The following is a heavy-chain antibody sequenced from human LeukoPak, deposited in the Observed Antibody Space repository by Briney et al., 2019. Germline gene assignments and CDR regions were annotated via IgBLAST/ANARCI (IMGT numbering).Heavy chain of an antibody. J-gene: IGHJ4*02. CDR2: IRSSSSYI. D-gene: IGHD2-2*01. Sequence: PGGSLRLSCAASGFTFSSHSMNWVRPAPGKGMEWDSSIRSSSSYIYYADSVKGRFTISRDNAKNSLYLQMNSLRAEDTAVYYCARDSRYCSSTSCYHEYWGQGTLVTVSS. CDR3: ARDSRYCSSTSCYHEY. V-gene: IGHV3-21*01. CDR1: GFTFSSHS.